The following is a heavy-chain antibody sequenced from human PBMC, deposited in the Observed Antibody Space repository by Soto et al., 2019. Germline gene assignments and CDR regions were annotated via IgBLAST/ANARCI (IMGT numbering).Heavy chain of an antibody. J-gene: IGHJ4*02. CDR1: GFTFSSYA. CDR3: AKDSGYDWGDFDY. D-gene: IGHD5-12*01. Sequence: EVQLLESGGGLVQPGGSLRLSCAASGFTFSSYAMSWVGQAPGKGLEWVSAISGSGGSRYYADSVKGRLTIYRDNSKNTLYLQMNSLRAENTSVYYCAKDSGYDWGDFDYWGQGTLVTVSS. V-gene: IGHV3-23*01. CDR2: ISGSGGSR.